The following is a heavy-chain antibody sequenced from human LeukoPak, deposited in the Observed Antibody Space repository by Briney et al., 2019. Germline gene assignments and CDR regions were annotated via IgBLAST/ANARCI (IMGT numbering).Heavy chain of an antibody. CDR1: GGSISSYY. V-gene: IGHV4-4*09. CDR3: ARRGLTGGKYYFDY. J-gene: IGHJ4*02. D-gene: IGHD7-27*01. Sequence: SETLSLTCTVSGGSISSYYWSWIRQPPGKGLEWIGYIYTSGSTNYNPSLKSRVTITVETSKNQFSLKRSAVNAADTAVYYCARRGLTGGKYYFDYWGQGTLVTVSS. CDR2: IYTSGST.